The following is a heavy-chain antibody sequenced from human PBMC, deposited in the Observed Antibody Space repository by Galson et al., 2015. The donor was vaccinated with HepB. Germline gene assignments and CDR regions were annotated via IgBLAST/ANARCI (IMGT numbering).Heavy chain of an antibody. CDR1: GYTFTSYA. CDR3: ARDDSSGWYYFDY. Sequence: SVKVSCKASGYTFTSYAMHWVRQAPGQRLEWMGWINAGNGNTKYSQKFQGRVTITRDTSASTAYMELSSLRSEDTAVYYCARDDSSGWYYFDYWGQGTLVTVSS. CDR2: INAGNGNT. J-gene: IGHJ4*02. D-gene: IGHD6-19*01. V-gene: IGHV1-3*01.